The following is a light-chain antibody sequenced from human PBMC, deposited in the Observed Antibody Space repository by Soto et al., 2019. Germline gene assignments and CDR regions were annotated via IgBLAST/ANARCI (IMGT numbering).Light chain of an antibody. CDR3: SSYTSRNTLV. V-gene: IGLV2-14*01. J-gene: IGLJ1*01. CDR1: SSDVGGYNY. CDR2: EVS. Sequence: QSALTQPASVPGSPGQSITISCTGTSSDVGGYNYVSWYQQHPGKAPKLMIYEVSNRPSGVSNRFSGSKSGNTASLTISGLQAEDEADYYCSSYTSRNTLVFGTGTKLTVL.